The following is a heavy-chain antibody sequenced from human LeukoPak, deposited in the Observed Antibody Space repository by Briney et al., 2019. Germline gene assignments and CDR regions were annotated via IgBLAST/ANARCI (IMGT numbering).Heavy chain of an antibody. D-gene: IGHD2-2*01. CDR2: INPNSGDT. V-gene: IGHV1-2*06. CDR3: ARDYCSSTSCLFDY. J-gene: IGHJ4*02. Sequence: ASVKVSCKASGYTFTGYHMHWVRQAPGQGLEWMGRINPNSGDTNYAQKFQGRVTMTRDTSISTAYMELSRLRSDDTAMYYCARDYCSSTSCLFDYWGQGTLVTVSS. CDR1: GYTFTGYH.